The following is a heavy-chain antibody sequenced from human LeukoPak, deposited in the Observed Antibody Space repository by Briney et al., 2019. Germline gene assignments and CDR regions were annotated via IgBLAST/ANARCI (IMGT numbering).Heavy chain of an antibody. Sequence: ASVKVSCKPSGYTFTNYDISWVRQATGQGREWMGWLNTNSGNTGYAQKFQGRVTITRTTSITTAYMELRSLTSEDTAVYYCARGMCSSSSCFFDPWGQGTLVTVSS. CDR1: GYTFTNYD. J-gene: IGHJ5*02. V-gene: IGHV1-8*03. D-gene: IGHD2-2*01. CDR3: ARGMCSSSSCFFDP. CDR2: LNTNSGNT.